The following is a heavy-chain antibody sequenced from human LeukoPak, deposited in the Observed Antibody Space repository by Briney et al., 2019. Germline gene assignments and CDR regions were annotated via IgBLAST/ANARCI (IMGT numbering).Heavy chain of an antibody. D-gene: IGHD6-25*01. V-gene: IGHV4-31*03. CDR1: GGSISSDGYY. J-gene: IGHJ3*02. CDR3: ARGTARDAFDI. Sequence: PSETLSLTCTVSGGSISSDGYYWSWIRQHPGKGLEWIGYFYYSGSTYYNPSLKSRVTISVDTSKNQFSLKLSSVTAADTAVYYCARGTARDAFDIWGQGTMVTVSS. CDR2: FYYSGST.